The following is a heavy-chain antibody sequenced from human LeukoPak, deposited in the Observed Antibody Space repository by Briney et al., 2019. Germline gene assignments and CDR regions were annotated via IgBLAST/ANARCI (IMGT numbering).Heavy chain of an antibody. J-gene: IGHJ5*02. CDR2: TYYRSKWYN. CDR1: GDSVSSNSAA. Sequence: SQTLSLTCAISGDSVSSNSAAWNWIRQFPSRGLEWLGRTYYRSKWYNDYAVSVKSRITINPDTSKNQFSLQLNSVTPEDTAVYYCARGWAAAGLMNWFDPWGQGTLVTVSS. CDR3: ARGWAAAGLMNWFDP. V-gene: IGHV6-1*01. D-gene: IGHD6-13*01.